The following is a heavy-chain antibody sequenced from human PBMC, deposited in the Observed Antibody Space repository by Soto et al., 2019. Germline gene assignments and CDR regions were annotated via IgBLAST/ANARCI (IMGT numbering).Heavy chain of an antibody. CDR2: ISGSGGST. D-gene: IGHD3-10*01. J-gene: IGHJ5*02. CDR3: AKDRSTYYLVPPFDP. V-gene: IGHV3-23*01. Sequence: GGSLRLSCAASGYSFSSYAMCWVLQAPGKGLEWVSAISGSGGSTYYADSVKGRFTISRDNSKNTLYLQMNSLRAEDTAVYYCAKDRSTYYLVPPFDPWGQGTLVTVS. CDR1: GYSFSSYA.